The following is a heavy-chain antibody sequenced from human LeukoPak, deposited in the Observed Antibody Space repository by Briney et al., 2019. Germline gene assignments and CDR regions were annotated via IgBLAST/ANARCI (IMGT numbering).Heavy chain of an antibody. CDR1: GGSISSYY. D-gene: IGHD2-21*02. Sequence: TSETLSLTCTVSGGSISSYYWGWIRQPPGKGLEWIGSIYHSGSTNYNPSLKSRVTISVDKSKNQFSLKLSSVTAADTAVYYCARTGDWSYFDYWGQGTLVTVSS. CDR3: ARTGDWSYFDY. J-gene: IGHJ4*02. CDR2: IYHSGST. V-gene: IGHV4-39*07.